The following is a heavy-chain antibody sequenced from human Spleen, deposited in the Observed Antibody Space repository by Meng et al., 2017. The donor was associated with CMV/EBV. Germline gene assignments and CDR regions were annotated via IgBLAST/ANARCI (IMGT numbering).Heavy chain of an antibody. CDR1: GFIFRSYT. J-gene: IGHJ4*02. Sequence: GGSLRLSCAASGFIFRSYTIVWVRQAPGKGLEWVSFISSSSTYKQYADSVKGRFTISRDNSKNTLYLQMNSLRAEDTAVYYCARDFEWTFDYWGQGTMVTVSS. V-gene: IGHV3-21*01. D-gene: IGHD3-3*01. CDR2: ISSSSTYK. CDR3: ARDFEWTFDY.